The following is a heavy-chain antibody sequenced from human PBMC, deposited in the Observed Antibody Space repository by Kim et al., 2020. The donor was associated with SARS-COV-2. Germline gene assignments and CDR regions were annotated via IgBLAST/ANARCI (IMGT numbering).Heavy chain of an antibody. D-gene: IGHD2-21*02. Sequence: GGSLRLSCAASGFTFSSYAMSWVRQAPGKGLEWVSAISGSGGSTYYADSVKGRFTISRDNSKNTLYLQMNSLRAEDTAVYYCAKGACCGGDCYYGDNYYYYGMDVWGQGTTVTVSS. J-gene: IGHJ6*02. CDR1: GFTFSSYA. CDR3: AKGACCGGDCYYGDNYYYYGMDV. V-gene: IGHV3-23*01. CDR2: ISGSGGST.